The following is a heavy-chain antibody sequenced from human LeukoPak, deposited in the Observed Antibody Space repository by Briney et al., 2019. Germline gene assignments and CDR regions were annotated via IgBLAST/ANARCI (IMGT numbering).Heavy chain of an antibody. CDR3: ARDNWGGQWLVHMNY. V-gene: IGHV1-2*02. Sequence: ASVKVSCKASGYTFTGYYMHWARQAPGQGLEWMGWINPNSGGTNYAQKFQGRVTMTRDTSISTAYMELSRLKSDDTAVYYCARDNWGGQWLVHMNYWGQGTLVTVPS. CDR2: INPNSGGT. D-gene: IGHD6-19*01. CDR1: GYTFTGYY. J-gene: IGHJ4*02.